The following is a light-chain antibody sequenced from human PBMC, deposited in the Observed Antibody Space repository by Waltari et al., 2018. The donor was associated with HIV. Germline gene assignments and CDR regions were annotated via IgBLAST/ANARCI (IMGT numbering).Light chain of an antibody. CDR1: QNIKHD. J-gene: IGKJ4*01. V-gene: IGKV1-39*01. CDR3: QQSHKTPLT. CDR2: SAS. Sequence: DIQMTQSPSPVSADVGDRVTITCRASQNIKHDLNWYQQNPGKSPRLLIYSASGLQSGVPSTFSASGSGTEFNFTIADLQTEDSALFYCQQSHKTPLTFGGGT.